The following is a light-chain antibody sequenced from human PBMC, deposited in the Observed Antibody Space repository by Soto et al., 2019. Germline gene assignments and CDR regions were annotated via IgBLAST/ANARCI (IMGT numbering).Light chain of an antibody. V-gene: IGKV3-11*01. CDR3: QQYET. Sequence: EIALTQCLGTLSLSPGERATLSCRASQSIRNFLAWYQQKPGQAPRLLIYDASNRASGIPPRFSGSGSGTDFTLAISGLEPEDLAVYYCQQYETFGQGTKVDIK. J-gene: IGKJ1*01. CDR2: DAS. CDR1: QSIRNF.